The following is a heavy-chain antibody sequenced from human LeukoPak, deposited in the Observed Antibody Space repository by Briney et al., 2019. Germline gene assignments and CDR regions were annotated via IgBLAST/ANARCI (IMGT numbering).Heavy chain of an antibody. J-gene: IGHJ4*02. CDR1: GFTFSSYW. Sequence: GGSLRLSCAASGFTFSSYWMSWVRQAPGKGLGWVANIKQDGSERYYVDTVKGRFTISRDNAKNSLYLQMNSLRAEDTAVYYCAKEVGPKSWGQGTLVTVSS. CDR2: IKQDGSER. CDR3: AKEVGPKS. V-gene: IGHV3-7*01.